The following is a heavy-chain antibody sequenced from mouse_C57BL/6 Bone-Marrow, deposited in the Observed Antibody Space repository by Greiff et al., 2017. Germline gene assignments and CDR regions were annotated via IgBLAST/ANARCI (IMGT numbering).Heavy chain of an antibody. V-gene: IGHV1-4*01. Sequence: VQLQQSGAELARPGASVKMSCKASGYTFTSYTMHWVKQRPGQGLEWIGYINPSSGYTKYNQKFKDKATLTADKSSSTAYMQLSSLTSEDSAVYYCAKFITHFEVWGTGTTVTVSS. D-gene: IGHD1-1*01. CDR2: INPSSGYT. J-gene: IGHJ1*03. CDR3: AKFITHFEV. CDR1: GYTFTSYT.